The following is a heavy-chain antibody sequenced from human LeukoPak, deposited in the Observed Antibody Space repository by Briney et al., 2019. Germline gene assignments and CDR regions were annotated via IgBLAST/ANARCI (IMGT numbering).Heavy chain of an antibody. J-gene: IGHJ3*02. V-gene: IGHV4-59*01. CDR1: GGSISSYY. CDR3: ARASSGNSDAFDI. Sequence: SETLSLTCTVSGGSISSYYWSWIRQPPGKGLEWIGYIYYSGSTNYNPSLKSRVTISVDTSKNQFSLKLRSVTAADTAVYYCARASSGNSDAFDICGQGTMGTVSS. CDR2: IYYSGST. D-gene: IGHD3-10*01.